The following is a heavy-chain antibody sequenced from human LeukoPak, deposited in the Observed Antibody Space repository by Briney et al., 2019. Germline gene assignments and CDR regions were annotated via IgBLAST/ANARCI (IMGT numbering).Heavy chain of an antibody. V-gene: IGHV3-21*01. CDR2: ITSGSSYI. J-gene: IGHJ6*03. CDR1: GFTFDDYG. Sequence: GGSLRLSCAASGFTFDDYGLTWVRQAPGKGLEWVSSITSGSSYIYYADSVKGRFTISRDNAKNSLYLQMNSLRAEDTAVYYCARDPYSGSYGNYYYYFMDVWGKGTTVTISS. CDR3: ARDPYSGSYGNYYYYFMDV. D-gene: IGHD1-26*01.